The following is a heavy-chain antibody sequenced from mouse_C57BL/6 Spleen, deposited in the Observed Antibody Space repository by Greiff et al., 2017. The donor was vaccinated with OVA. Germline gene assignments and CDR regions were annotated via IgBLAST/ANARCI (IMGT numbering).Heavy chain of an antibody. Sequence: QVQLQQSGAELVRPGASVTPSCKASGYTFTDYEMHWVKQTPVHGLEWIGAIDPETGGTAYNQKFKGKAILTADKSSSTAYMELRSLTSEDSAVYYCTRRTPGGSSIYYAMDYWGQGTSVTVSS. CDR2: IDPETGGT. D-gene: IGHD1-1*01. CDR3: TRRTPGGSSIYYAMDY. V-gene: IGHV1-15*01. J-gene: IGHJ4*01. CDR1: GYTFTDYE.